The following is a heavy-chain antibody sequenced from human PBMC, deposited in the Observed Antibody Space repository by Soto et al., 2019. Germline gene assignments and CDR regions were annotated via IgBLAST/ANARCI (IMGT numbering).Heavy chain of an antibody. V-gene: IGHV1-2*04. CDR3: ARDFTYYDILTGYSPRYYFDY. CDR1: GYTFTGYY. D-gene: IGHD3-9*01. Sequence: ASVKVSCKASGYTFTGYYMHWVRQAPGQGLEWMGWINPNSGGTNYAQKFQGWVTMTRDTSISTAYMELSRLRSDDTAVYYCARDFTYYDILTGYSPRYYFDYWGQGTLVTVSS. J-gene: IGHJ4*02. CDR2: INPNSGGT.